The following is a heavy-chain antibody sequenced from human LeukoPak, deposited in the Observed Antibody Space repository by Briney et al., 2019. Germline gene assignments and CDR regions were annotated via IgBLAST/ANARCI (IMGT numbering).Heavy chain of an antibody. D-gene: IGHD4-17*01. CDR1: GLTFSSYG. J-gene: IGHJ4*02. Sequence: GGSLRLSCAASGLTFSSYGMHWVREAPGKGLEWVSSISGGGETTYYADSAKGRFTISRDNSQNTLYLQMNSLRAEDTAVYYCARDYADYVGYFFFDYWGQGTLVTVSS. V-gene: IGHV3-23*01. CDR2: ISGGGETT. CDR3: ARDYADYVGYFFFDY.